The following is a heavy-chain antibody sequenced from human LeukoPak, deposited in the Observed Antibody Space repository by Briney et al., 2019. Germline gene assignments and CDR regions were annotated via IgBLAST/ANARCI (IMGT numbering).Heavy chain of an antibody. J-gene: IGHJ6*03. Sequence: GGSMRLSCAASGFTFSSYEMNWVRQAPGEGLEWVSYISSSGSTIYYADSVKGRFTISRDNAKNSLYLQMNSLRAEDTAVYYCARGKGYYDYYMDVWGKGTTVTISS. V-gene: IGHV3-48*03. CDR3: ARGKGYYDYYMDV. CDR2: ISSSGSTI. CDR1: GFTFSSYE.